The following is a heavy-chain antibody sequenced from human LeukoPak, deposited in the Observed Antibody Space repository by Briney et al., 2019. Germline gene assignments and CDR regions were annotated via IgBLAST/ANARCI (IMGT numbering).Heavy chain of an antibody. CDR3: AKWPEGATPKFHH. V-gene: IGHV3-23*01. CDR2: ISASGHAT. CDR1: GFTFSSYA. Sequence: GGSLRLSCAASGFTFSSYAMSWVRQAPGKGLGAPGKGLEWVSTISASGHATYYPDSVRGRFTISRDNSKSTLHLQMASLRAEDSALYYCAKWPEGATPKFHHWGQGTLVTVSS. J-gene: IGHJ4*02. D-gene: IGHD1-26*01.